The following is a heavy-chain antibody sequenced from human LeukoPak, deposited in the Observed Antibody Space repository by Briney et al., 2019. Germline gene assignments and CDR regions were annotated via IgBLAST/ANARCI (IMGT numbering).Heavy chain of an antibody. CDR2: ISGRGGST. CDR3: AKDWVAVGLVGY. D-gene: IGHD2-15*01. CDR1: GFTFSSYA. J-gene: IGHJ4*02. V-gene: IGHV3-23*01. Sequence: GGSLRLSCAVSGFTFSSYAVSWVRQAPGEGLEWVSPISGRGGSTYYADSVRGRFTISRDNSEHTLYLQMNSLRAEDTAVDYCAKDWVAVGLVGYWGQGTLVTVSS.